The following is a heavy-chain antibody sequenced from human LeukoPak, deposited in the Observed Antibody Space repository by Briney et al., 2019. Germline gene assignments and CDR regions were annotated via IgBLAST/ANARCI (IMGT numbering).Heavy chain of an antibody. CDR1: GFTFSSYE. CDR3: AKDSVWSYGMDV. CDR2: ISDSGSTI. V-gene: IGHV3-48*03. D-gene: IGHD3-3*01. J-gene: IGHJ6*02. Sequence: GGSLRLSCAASGFTFSSYEMNWVRQAPGKGLEGVSYISDSGSTIYYPDSVKGRFTVSRDDAKNSLYLQMNSLRAEDTAVYYCAKDSVWSYGMDVWGQGTTVTVSS.